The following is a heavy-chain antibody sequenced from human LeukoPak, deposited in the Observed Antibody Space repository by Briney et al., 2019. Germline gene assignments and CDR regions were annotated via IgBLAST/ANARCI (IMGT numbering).Heavy chain of an antibody. Sequence: SETLSLTCTVSGGSISSYYWSWTRQPPGKGLEWIGYIYYSGSTNYNPSLKSRVTISVDTSKNQFSLKLSSVTAADTAVYYCARRYYGSGSYSDYWGQGTLVTVSS. CDR2: IYYSGST. V-gene: IGHV4-59*08. CDR1: GGSISSYY. D-gene: IGHD3-10*01. CDR3: ARRYYGSGSYSDY. J-gene: IGHJ4*02.